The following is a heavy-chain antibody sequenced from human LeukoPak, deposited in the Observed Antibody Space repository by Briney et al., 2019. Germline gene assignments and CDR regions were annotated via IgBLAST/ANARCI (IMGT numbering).Heavy chain of an antibody. Sequence: SETLSLTCTVSGGSISSGGYYWSWIRQHPGKGLEWIGYIYYSGSTYYNPSLKSRVTISVDTSKNQFSLKLSSVTAADTAVYYCARAGPFFRRFDPWGQGTLVTVSS. V-gene: IGHV4-31*03. CDR3: ARAGPFFRRFDP. CDR2: IYYSGST. D-gene: IGHD2/OR15-2a*01. J-gene: IGHJ5*02. CDR1: GGSISSGGYY.